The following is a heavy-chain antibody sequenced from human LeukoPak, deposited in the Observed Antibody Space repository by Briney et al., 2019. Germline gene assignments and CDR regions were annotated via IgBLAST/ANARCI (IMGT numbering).Heavy chain of an antibody. V-gene: IGHV4-39*01. CDR3: ARRRGNYYDSSGYYSFDY. CDR1: GGSISSSSYY. CDR2: IYYSGST. D-gene: IGHD3-22*01. Sequence: PSETLSLTCTVSGGSISSSSYYWGWIRQPPGKGLEWIGSIYYSGSTYYNPSLKSRVTISVDTSKNQFSLKLSSVTAADTAVYYCARRRGNYYDSSGYYSFDYWGQGTLVTVSS. J-gene: IGHJ4*02.